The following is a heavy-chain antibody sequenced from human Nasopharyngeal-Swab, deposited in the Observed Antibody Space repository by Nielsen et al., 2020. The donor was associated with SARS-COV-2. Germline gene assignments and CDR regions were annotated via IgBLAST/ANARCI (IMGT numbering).Heavy chain of an antibody. CDR2: IKEEGREK. CDR3: ATARAYNYGPSFDY. CDR1: GLTFSGYW. Sequence: GGSLRPSCAASGLTFSGYWMSWVRQAPGKGREGGANIKEEGREKYYVDSVKGRFTISRDNAKNSLSLQMSSLRVEDTAVYYCATARAYNYGPSFDYWGQGTLVTVSS. D-gene: IGHD5-18*01. V-gene: IGHV3-7*03. J-gene: IGHJ4*02.